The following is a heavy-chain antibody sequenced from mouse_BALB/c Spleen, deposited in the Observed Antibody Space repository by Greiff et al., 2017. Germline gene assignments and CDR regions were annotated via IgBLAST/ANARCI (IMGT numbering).Heavy chain of an antibody. J-gene: IGHJ1*01. CDR1: GFTFSSYA. CDR2: ISSGGST. CDR3: ARRPDYYGSRGYFDV. D-gene: IGHD1-1*01. V-gene: IGHV5-6-5*01. Sequence: EVKLMESGGGLVKPGGSLKLSCAASGFTFSSYAMSWVRQTPEKRLEWVASISSGGSTYYPDSVKGRFTISRDNARNILYLQMSSLRSEDTAMYYCARRPDYYGSRGYFDVWGAGTTVTVSS.